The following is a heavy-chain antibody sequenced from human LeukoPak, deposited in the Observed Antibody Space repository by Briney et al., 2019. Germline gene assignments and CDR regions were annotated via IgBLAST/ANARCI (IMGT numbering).Heavy chain of an antibody. CDR3: ARSNPTRNALDL. CDR1: GFTLNSYV. CDR2: IKKGGSEE. V-gene: IGHV3-7*01. D-gene: IGHD4-11*01. Sequence: GGSLRLSCAASGFTLNSYVMSWVRQAPGRGLEWVSYIKKGGSEESYLDSVKGRFTVSRDNAKNSLFLQMNSLSGEDTAVYYCARSNPTRNALDLWGQGTMVTISS. J-gene: IGHJ3*01.